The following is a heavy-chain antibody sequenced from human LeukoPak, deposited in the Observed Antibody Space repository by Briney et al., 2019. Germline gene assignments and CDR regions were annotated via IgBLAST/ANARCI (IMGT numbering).Heavy chain of an antibody. V-gene: IGHV4-34*01. CDR1: GGSFSGYY. CDR3: ASSPMVINWFDP. D-gene: IGHD3-10*01. J-gene: IGHJ5*02. Sequence: SETLSLTCAVYGGSFSGYYWSWIRQPPGKGLEWIGEINHSGSTNYNPSLKSRVTISVDTSKNQFSLKLSSVTAADTAVYYCASSPMVINWFDPWGQGTLVTVSS. CDR2: INHSGST.